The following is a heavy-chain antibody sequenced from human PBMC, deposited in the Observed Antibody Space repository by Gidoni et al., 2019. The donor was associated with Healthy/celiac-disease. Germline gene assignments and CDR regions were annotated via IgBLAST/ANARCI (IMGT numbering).Heavy chain of an antibody. V-gene: IGHV1-69*05. D-gene: IGHD5-18*01. CDR3: ARGYSYGYRVDY. J-gene: IGHJ4*02. Sequence: NSYAISWVRQAPGQGLEWMGRIIPSCGTANYAQKFQGRVTMTSDTSTSTAYMERSSLRSEDTAVYYCARGYSYGYRVDYWGQGTLVTVSS. CDR1: NSYA. CDR2: IIPSCGTA.